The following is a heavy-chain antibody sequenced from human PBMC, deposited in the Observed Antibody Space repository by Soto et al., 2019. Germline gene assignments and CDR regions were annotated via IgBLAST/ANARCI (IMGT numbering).Heavy chain of an antibody. CDR1: AYTFPIYG. V-gene: IGHV1-18*01. CDR2: ISAYNGNT. J-gene: IGHJ4*02. Sequence: QVQLVQSGAEGKKPGASVKVSCKASAYTFPIYGISGARPAPGKGLEWMGGISAYNGNTNSAQKLQGRVTMTADTSTSTGYMELRSLRADDTDVYYCARVYYYGSGPRYWGQGSLVSGSS. D-gene: IGHD3-10*01. CDR3: ARVYYYGSGPRY.